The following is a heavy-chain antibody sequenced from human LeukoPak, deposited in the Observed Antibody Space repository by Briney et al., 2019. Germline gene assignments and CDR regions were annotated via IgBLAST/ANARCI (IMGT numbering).Heavy chain of an antibody. CDR1: GFTFSSYW. Sequence: GGSLRLSCAASGFTFSSYWMSWVRQAPGMGLECVANIKEDGSEEYYVDSVKGRFSISRDNAKNSLYLQMNSLRAEDTAVYYCARDWLAGNPYHAFDLWGKGTMVTVSS. V-gene: IGHV3-7*01. J-gene: IGHJ3*01. CDR2: IKEDGSEE. D-gene: IGHD3-22*01. CDR3: ARDWLAGNPYHAFDL.